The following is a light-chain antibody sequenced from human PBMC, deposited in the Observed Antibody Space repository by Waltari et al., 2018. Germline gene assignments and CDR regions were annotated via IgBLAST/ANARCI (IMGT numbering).Light chain of an antibody. Sequence: EIVLTQSPATLSLSPGERSTLSCRASQSVNNNYLAWYLQKPGQAPRLLIYGASSRAIGIPDRFSGSGSGTDFTLTISRLEPEDFAVFYCQQYGSPPLTFGGGTKVEIK. CDR2: GAS. V-gene: IGKV3-20*01. CDR1: QSVNNNY. J-gene: IGKJ4*01. CDR3: QQYGSPPLT.